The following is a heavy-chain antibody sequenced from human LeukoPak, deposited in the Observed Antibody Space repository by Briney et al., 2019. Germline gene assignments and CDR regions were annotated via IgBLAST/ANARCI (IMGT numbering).Heavy chain of an antibody. J-gene: IGHJ4*02. D-gene: IGHD4/OR15-4a*01. CDR3: ARYNYGPNTLDS. Sequence: GGSLRLSCAASGFTFSSYEMNWVRQAPGKGLEWVSYISIGGTTIYSADSVKGRFTISRDNAKNSLYLQMSSLRAEDTAVYYCARYNYGPNTLDSWGQGTLVTVSS. CDR1: GFTFSSYE. CDR2: ISIGGTTI. V-gene: IGHV3-48*03.